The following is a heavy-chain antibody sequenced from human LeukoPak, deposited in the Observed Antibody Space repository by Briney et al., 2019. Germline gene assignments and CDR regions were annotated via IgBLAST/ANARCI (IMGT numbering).Heavy chain of an antibody. Sequence: PGGSLRLSCAASGFTFSSYWMHWVRQAPGKGLVWVSRINSDGSSTSYADSVKGRFTISRDNAKNTLYLQMISLRAEDTAVYYCASEKYYYDSSGYYGDYWGQGTLVTVSS. CDR1: GFTFSSYW. V-gene: IGHV3-74*01. J-gene: IGHJ4*02. CDR2: INSDGSST. D-gene: IGHD3-22*01. CDR3: ASEKYYYDSSGYYGDY.